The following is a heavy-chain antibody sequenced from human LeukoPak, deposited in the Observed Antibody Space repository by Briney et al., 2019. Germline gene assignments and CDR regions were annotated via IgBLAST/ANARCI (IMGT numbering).Heavy chain of an antibody. J-gene: IGHJ3*01. D-gene: IGHD4-17*01. Sequence: RGSLRLSCAPSGFTINIYAMTWVRQAPGKGLEWVSSITVNGGGISYADSVKGRFTISRDNSKNTLYLQMSSLRAEDTAVYYCAKDPNGDYVGAFDGWDRGTRVTVSS. V-gene: IGHV3-23*01. CDR3: AKDPNGDYVGAFDG. CDR1: GFTINIYA. CDR2: ITVNGGGI.